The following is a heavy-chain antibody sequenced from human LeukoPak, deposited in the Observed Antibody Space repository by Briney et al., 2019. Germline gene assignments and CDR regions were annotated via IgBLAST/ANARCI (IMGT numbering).Heavy chain of an antibody. CDR1: GGSISSYY. Sequence: PSETLSLTCTVSGGSISSYYWSWVRQPAGQGLEWIGRIYTSGSTNYNPSLKSRVTMSVDTSKNQFSLKLSSVTAADTAVYYCARDFYLHDYGDPLGYWGQGTLVTVSS. CDR2: IYTSGST. J-gene: IGHJ4*02. D-gene: IGHD4-17*01. V-gene: IGHV4-4*07. CDR3: ARDFYLHDYGDPLGY.